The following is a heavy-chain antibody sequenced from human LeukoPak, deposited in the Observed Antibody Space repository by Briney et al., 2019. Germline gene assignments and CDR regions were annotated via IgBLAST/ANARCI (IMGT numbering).Heavy chain of an antibody. V-gene: IGHV3-21*01. CDR1: GFTFSSYS. CDR3: ARDASYYYDSSGYYKRYAFDI. D-gene: IGHD3-22*01. J-gene: IGHJ3*02. CDR2: ISSSSSYI. Sequence: KTGGSLRLSCAASGFTFSSYSMNWVRQAPGKGLEWVSSISSSSSYIYYADSVKGRFTISRDNAKNSLYLQVNSLRAEDTAVYYCARDASYYYDSSGYYKRYAFDIWGQGTMVTVSS.